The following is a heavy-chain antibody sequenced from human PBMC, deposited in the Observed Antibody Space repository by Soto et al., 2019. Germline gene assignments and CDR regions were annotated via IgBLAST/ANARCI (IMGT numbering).Heavy chain of an antibody. CDR3: ARDLVCSSTSCYSPGAFDI. CDR1: GGSISSYY. D-gene: IGHD2-2*01. V-gene: IGHV4-59*01. CDR2: IYYSGST. Sequence: SETLSLTCTVSGGSISSYYWSWIRQPPGKGLEWIGYIYYSGSTNYNPSLKSRVTISVDTSKNQFSLKLSSVTAADTAVYYCARDLVCSSTSCYSPGAFDIWGQGTMVTVSS. J-gene: IGHJ3*02.